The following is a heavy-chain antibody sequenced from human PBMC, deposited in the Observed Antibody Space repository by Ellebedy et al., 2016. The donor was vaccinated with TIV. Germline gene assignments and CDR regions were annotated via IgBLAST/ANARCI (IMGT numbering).Heavy chain of an antibody. CDR1: GGSFSGYY. V-gene: IGHV4-34*01. D-gene: IGHD6-6*01. CDR3: ARGIGYSSSSIYYYYMDV. CDR2: INHSGST. Sequence: SETLSLXCAVYGGSFSGYYWSWIRQPPGKGLEWIGEINHSGSTYYNPSLKSRVTISVDRSKNQFSLKLSSVTAADTAVYYCARGIGYSSSSIYYYYMDVWGKGTTVTVSS. J-gene: IGHJ6*03.